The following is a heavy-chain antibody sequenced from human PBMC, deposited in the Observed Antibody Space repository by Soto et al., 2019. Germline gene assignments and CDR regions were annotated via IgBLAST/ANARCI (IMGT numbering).Heavy chain of an antibody. J-gene: IGHJ6*02. CDR1: GCTFSSYA. V-gene: IGHV1-69*13. D-gene: IGHD3-10*01. Sequence: ASVKVSCKASGCTFSSYAISWVRQAPGQGLEWMGGIIPIFGTANYAQKFQGRVTITADESTSTAYMELSSLRSEDTAVYYCARGDIRFGYYYGMDVWGQGTTVTVSS. CDR3: ARGDIRFGYYYGMDV. CDR2: IIPIFGTA.